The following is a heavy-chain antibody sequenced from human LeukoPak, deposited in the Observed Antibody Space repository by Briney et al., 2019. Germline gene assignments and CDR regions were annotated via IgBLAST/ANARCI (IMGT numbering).Heavy chain of an antibody. CDR3: ARGYSYGYAPY. D-gene: IGHD5-18*01. J-gene: IGHJ4*02. V-gene: IGHV1-8*03. CDR1: GYTFTSYD. Sequence: ASVKVSCKTSGYTFTSYDINWVRQATGQGLEWMGWMNPNSGSTGYAQKFQGRVTITRNTSISTAYMELSSLRSEDTAVYYCARGYSYGYAPYWGQGTLVTASS. CDR2: MNPNSGST.